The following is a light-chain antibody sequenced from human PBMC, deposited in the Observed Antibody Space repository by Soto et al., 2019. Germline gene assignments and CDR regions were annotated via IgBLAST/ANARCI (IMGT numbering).Light chain of an antibody. CDR2: ATS. CDR1: QGVGGW. CDR3: QQTHSLPLS. V-gene: IGKV1-12*01. J-gene: IGKJ3*01. Sequence: IQMTQSPSSVSASVGDRVTMTCRASQGVGGWLAWYQQKPGKVPKLLIYATSSLHSGVPSRFSDSGSGTDFTLSISSLPPEDFATYYCQQTHSLPLSFGPGTKVDIK.